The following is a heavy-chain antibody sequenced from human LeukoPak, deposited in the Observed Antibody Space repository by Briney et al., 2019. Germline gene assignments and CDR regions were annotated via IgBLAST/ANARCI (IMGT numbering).Heavy chain of an antibody. V-gene: IGHV4-30-4*08. CDR1: GGSISSGDYY. CDR3: ARSYDISPIDY. Sequence: SETLSLTCTVSGGSISSGDYYWSWIRQPPGKGLEWIGCIYYSGSTYYNPSLKSRVTISVDTSKNQFSLKLSSVTAADTAVYYCARSYDISPIDYWGQGTLVTVSS. J-gene: IGHJ4*02. D-gene: IGHD3-9*01. CDR2: IYYSGST.